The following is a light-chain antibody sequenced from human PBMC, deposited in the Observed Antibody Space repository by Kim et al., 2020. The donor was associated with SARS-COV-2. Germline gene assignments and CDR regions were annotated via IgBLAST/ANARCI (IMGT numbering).Light chain of an antibody. CDR1: QSVSSW. V-gene: IGKV1-5*03. CDR3: QQYNYYPYT. J-gene: IGKJ2*01. Sequence: ASVGDRRTITCRASQSVSSWLAWYQQKPGKAPNLLIYEASGLQSGVPSRFSGSGSGTEFTLTISSLQPDDFSTYYCQQYNYYPYTFGQGTKLEIK. CDR2: EAS.